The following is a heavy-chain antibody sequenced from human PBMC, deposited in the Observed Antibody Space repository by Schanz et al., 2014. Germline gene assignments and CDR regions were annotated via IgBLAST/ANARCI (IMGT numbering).Heavy chain of an antibody. CDR3: ARPALWFGDNCFDP. V-gene: IGHV3-74*02. Sequence: EVQLLESGGGLVQPGGSLRLSCAASGFTFGDYAMTWVRQVPGKGLVWVSRIKSDGSSTSYADSVKGRFTMSRDNAENALYLQMNSLRAEDTAVYYCARPALWFGDNCFDPWGQGTLVTVSS. CDR1: GFTFGDYA. CDR2: IKSDGSST. D-gene: IGHD3-10*01. J-gene: IGHJ5*02.